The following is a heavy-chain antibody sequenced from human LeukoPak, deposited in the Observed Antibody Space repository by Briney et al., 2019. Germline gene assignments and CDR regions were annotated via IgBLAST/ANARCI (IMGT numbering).Heavy chain of an antibody. J-gene: IGHJ4*02. Sequence: PGGSLRLSCAASASTFSSYAMSWVRQAPGKGLEWVSVISGSGGSTYYADSVKGRFTISRDNSKNTLYLQMNSLRAEDTAVYYCAKRLAYCGGDCYPTNPFDYWGQGTLVTVSS. CDR2: ISGSGGST. CDR3: AKRLAYCGGDCYPTNPFDY. D-gene: IGHD2-21*02. CDR1: ASTFSSYA. V-gene: IGHV3-23*01.